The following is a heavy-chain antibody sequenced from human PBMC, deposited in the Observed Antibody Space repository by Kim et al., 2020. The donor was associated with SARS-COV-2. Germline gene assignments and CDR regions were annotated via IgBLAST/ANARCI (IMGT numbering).Heavy chain of an antibody. V-gene: IGHV3-13*01. CDR2: IGTVGDK. CDR1: GFTFSNYD. D-gene: IGHD3-10*01. Sequence: GGSLRLSCAASGFTFSNYDMHWVRQATGKGLEWVSAIGTVGDKYYAGSVKGRITISRENAKNSLYLQMNSLRAGDTAVYYCARRGYYGSGKHAFDIWGQG. CDR3: ARRGYYGSGKHAFDI. J-gene: IGHJ3*02.